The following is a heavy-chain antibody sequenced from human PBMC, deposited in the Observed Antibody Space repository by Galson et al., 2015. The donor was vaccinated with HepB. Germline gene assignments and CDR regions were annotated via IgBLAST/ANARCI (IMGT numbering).Heavy chain of an antibody. CDR2: IIPIFGTA. J-gene: IGHJ5*02. V-gene: IGHV1-69*13. Sequence: SVKVSCKASGGTFSSYAISWVRQAPGQGLEWMGGIIPIFGTANYAQKFQGRVTITADESTSTAYMELSSLRSEDTAVYYCARVNDFWSGYSQTNWFDPWGQGTLVTVSS. D-gene: IGHD3-3*01. CDR1: GGTFSSYA. CDR3: ARVNDFWSGYSQTNWFDP.